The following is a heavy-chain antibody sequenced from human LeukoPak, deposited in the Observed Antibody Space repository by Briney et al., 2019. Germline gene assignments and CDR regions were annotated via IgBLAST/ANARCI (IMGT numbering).Heavy chain of an antibody. Sequence: ASVKVSCKVSGYTLTELSMHWVRQAPGKGLEWMGGFDPEYGETIYAQKFQGRVTMTEDTSTDTAYMELRSLRSEDTAVYYCAAGVLRFLEWLSFWGQGTLDTVSS. V-gene: IGHV1-24*01. J-gene: IGHJ4*02. CDR3: AAGVLRFLEWLSF. D-gene: IGHD3-3*01. CDR2: FDPEYGET. CDR1: GYTLTELS.